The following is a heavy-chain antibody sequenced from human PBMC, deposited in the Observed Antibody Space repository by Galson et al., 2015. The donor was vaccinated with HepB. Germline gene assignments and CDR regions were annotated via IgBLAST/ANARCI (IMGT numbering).Heavy chain of an antibody. CDR1: GFTVSSNY. CDR2: IYSGGST. Sequence: SLRLSCAASGFTVSSNYMSWVRQAPGKGLEWVSVIYSGGSTYYADSVKGRFTISRDNSKNTLYLQMNSLRAEDTAVYYCARERIAAAGTGSYYYYGMDVWGQGTTVTVSS. V-gene: IGHV3-66*01. D-gene: IGHD6-13*01. CDR3: ARERIAAAGTGSYYYYGMDV. J-gene: IGHJ6*02.